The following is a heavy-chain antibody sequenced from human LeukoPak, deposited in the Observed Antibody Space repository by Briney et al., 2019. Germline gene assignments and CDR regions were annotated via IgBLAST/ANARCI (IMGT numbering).Heavy chain of an antibody. J-gene: IGHJ5*02. Sequence: SETLSLTCTVSGGSISSSSYYWGWIRQPPGKGLEWIGSIYYSGSTYYNPSLESRVTISVDTSKNQFSLKLSSVTAADTAVYYCARDLRDDSTGYYGGGWFDPWGQGTLVTVSS. D-gene: IGHD3-22*01. CDR2: IYYSGST. V-gene: IGHV4-39*07. CDR3: ARDLRDDSTGYYGGGWFDP. CDR1: GGSISSSSYY.